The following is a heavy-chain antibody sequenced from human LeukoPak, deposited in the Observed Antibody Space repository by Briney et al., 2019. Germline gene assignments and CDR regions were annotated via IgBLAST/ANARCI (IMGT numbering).Heavy chain of an antibody. CDR2: ISSSSSTI. V-gene: IGHV3-48*01. J-gene: IGHJ4*02. Sequence: GGSLRLSCTASGFTFGDYAMSWFRQAPGKGLEWVSYISSSSSTIYYADSVKGRFTISRDNAKNSLYLQMNSLRAEDTAVYYCARDQLVWFGELLSPPPFDYWGQGTLVTVSS. CDR3: ARDQLVWFGELLSPPPFDY. D-gene: IGHD3-10*01. CDR1: GFTFGDYA.